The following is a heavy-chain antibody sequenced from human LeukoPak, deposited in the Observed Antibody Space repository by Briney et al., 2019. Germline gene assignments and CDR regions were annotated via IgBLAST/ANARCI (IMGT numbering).Heavy chain of an antibody. D-gene: IGHD3-10*01. V-gene: IGHV5-51*01. CDR1: GYSFTTYW. Sequence: GESLKISCKGSGYSFTTYWIGWVRQMPGKGLEWMGIIYPGDSDTRYSPPFQGQVTISADKSVTTAYLQWSSLKASDTAMYYCALGAVRGLHAFDIWGQGTMVTVYS. J-gene: IGHJ3*02. CDR3: ALGAVRGLHAFDI. CDR2: IYPGDSDT.